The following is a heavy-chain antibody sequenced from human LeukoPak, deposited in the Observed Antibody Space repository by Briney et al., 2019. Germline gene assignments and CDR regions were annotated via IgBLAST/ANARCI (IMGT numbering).Heavy chain of an antibody. V-gene: IGHV4-4*07. J-gene: IGHJ5*02. Sequence: SETLSLTCTVSGGSISSYYWSWIRQPAGKGLEWIGRIYSSGSTNYNPSLKSRVTMSVDTSKNQFSLKLSSVTAADTAVYYCARSYGSGSYPWFDPWGQGTLVTVSS. CDR3: ARSYGSGSYPWFDP. CDR2: IYSSGST. D-gene: IGHD3-10*01. CDR1: GGSISSYY.